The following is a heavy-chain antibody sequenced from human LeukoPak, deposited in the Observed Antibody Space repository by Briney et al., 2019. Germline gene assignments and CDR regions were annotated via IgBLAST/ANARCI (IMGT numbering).Heavy chain of an antibody. CDR3: AGNYYDSSGPFS. CDR1: CGSIRSYY. V-gene: IGHV4-59*01. D-gene: IGHD3-22*01. Sequence: PSETLSLTCTVSCGSIRSYYRSWLRQPPGEGLEGIGYIYYSGSTNYNPSLKSRVTISVDTSKNQFSLKLSSVTAADTAVYYCAGNYYDSSGPFSWSQGTLVTVSS. J-gene: IGHJ4*02. CDR2: IYYSGST.